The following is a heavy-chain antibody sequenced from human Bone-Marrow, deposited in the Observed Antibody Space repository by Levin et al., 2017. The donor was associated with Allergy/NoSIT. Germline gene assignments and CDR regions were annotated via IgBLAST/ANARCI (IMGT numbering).Heavy chain of an antibody. CDR1: GGTFSSDF. J-gene: IGHJ2*01. D-gene: IGHD4-17*01. Sequence: KISCRASGGTFSSDFINWVRQAPGQGLEWMGRIIPILDIANYTQKFQGRVTMTADKSTGTTYLELSSLRSEDTAFYYCARTKNGDPYLYFDLWGRGTLVTVSS. CDR3: ARTKNGDPYLYFDL. V-gene: IGHV1-69*02. CDR2: IIPILDIA.